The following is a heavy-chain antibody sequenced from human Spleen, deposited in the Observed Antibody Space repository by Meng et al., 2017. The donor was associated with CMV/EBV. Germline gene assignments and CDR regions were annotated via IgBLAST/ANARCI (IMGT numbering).Heavy chain of an antibody. Sequence: SETLSLTCTVSGDSINNSNYYWGWVRQPPGKGLEWIGSIYHSGSTYYNPSLKSRVTISVDTSKNQFSLKLSSVTAADTAVYYCARARFDYWGQGTLVTVSS. CDR1: GDSINNSNYY. J-gene: IGHJ4*02. CDR3: ARARFDY. CDR2: IYHSGST. V-gene: IGHV4-39*07.